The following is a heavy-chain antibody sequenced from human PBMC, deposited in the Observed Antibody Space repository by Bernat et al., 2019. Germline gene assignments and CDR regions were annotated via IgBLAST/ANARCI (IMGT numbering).Heavy chain of an antibody. V-gene: IGHV4-59*13. J-gene: IGHJ4*03. CDR1: GGSISGYY. Sequence: QVQLQESGPALIKPSETLSLTCSVSGGSISGYYWSWIRQSPGMGLEWLGYIFYTGTTNYNPSLKSRATMSVDTSKNQFSLKLTSVAAADTAVYYCARGERLGCDYWGQGTTVTVSS. CDR3: ARGERLGCDY. D-gene: IGHD6-19*01. CDR2: IFYTGTT.